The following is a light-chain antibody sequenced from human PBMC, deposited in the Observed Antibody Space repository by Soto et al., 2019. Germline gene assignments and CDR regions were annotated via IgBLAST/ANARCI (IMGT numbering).Light chain of an antibody. V-gene: IGKV1-39*01. CDR2: TAS. CDR1: QTISNF. J-gene: IGKJ1*01. CDR3: QESYSILRT. Sequence: DIQMTQSPSSLSASVGDRVTITCRASQTISNFLNWYQQKPGKAPKLLIYTASSFHSGVPSRFSGSGSGTAFTLTISSLQSEDFATYYCQESYSILRTVGQGTKVDIK.